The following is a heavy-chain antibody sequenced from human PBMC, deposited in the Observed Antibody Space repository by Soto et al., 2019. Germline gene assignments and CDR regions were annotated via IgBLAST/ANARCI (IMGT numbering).Heavy chain of an antibody. CDR1: GGSISSGDYY. D-gene: IGHD3-3*01. CDR2: IFYSGNT. Sequence: SETLSLTCTVSGGSISSGDYYWSWIRQPPGKGLEWIGYIFYSGNTYYNPSLKSRITISIDTSKNQFSLSLTSVTAADTAVYFCARDATIFDNDGYYYYFDYWGQGTPVTVSS. CDR3: ARDATIFDNDGYYYYFDY. V-gene: IGHV4-30-4*01. J-gene: IGHJ4*02.